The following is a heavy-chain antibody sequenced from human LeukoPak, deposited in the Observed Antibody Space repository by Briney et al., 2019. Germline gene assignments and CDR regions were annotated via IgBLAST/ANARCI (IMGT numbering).Heavy chain of an antibody. Sequence: SETLSLTCTVSSGSISGHYWSWIRQSPGRGLEWIGNIYTSGITKYNPSLNSRVTISIDTSKNRSSLKVTSMTAADTAIYYCARQAQDGTDNYFDPWGRGILVTVSS. D-gene: IGHD1-14*01. V-gene: IGHV4-4*09. CDR3: ARQAQDGTDNYFDP. J-gene: IGHJ5*02. CDR2: IYTSGIT. CDR1: SGSISGHY.